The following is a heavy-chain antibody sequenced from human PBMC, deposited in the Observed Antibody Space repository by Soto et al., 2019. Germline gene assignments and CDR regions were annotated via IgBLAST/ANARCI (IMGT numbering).Heavy chain of an antibody. D-gene: IGHD2-2*01. V-gene: IGHV1-3*01. CDR1: GYTFPSYA. CDR2: IKAGNGNT. J-gene: IGHJ6*02. Sequence: ASVKVSFKASGYTFPSYAMHWVRQAPGQRRDWMGWIKAGNGNTKYSQKFQGRVTITRDTSASTAYMELSSLRSEDTAVYYCVRGLLHCISTSCYYYGMDVWGQGTTVTVSS. CDR3: VRGLLHCISTSCYYYGMDV.